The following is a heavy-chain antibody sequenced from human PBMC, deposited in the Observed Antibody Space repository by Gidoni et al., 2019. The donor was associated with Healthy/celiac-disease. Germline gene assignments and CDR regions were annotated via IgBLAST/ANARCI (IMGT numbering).Heavy chain of an antibody. CDR1: GFTFSSYS. V-gene: IGHV3-48*02. CDR3: ARAYYYYGMDV. Sequence: LRLSCAAAGFTFSSYSMNCVRQAPGKGLEWVSYISSSSSTIYYAESVKGRFTISRDNAKNSLYLQMNSLRDKVTAVYYCARAYYYYGMDVWGQGTTVTVSS. J-gene: IGHJ6*02. CDR2: ISSSSSTI.